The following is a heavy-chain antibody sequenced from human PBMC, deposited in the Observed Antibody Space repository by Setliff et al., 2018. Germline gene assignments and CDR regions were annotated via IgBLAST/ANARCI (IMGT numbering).Heavy chain of an antibody. CDR1: GFSLSGHY. D-gene: IGHD5-12*01. J-gene: IGHJ4*02. CDR2: FSGSNEYI. CDR3: AGSRAWIPIFDS. V-gene: IGHV3-21*01. Sequence: GGSLRLSCAASGFSLSGHYVDWVRQAPGKGLEWVSSFSGSNEYIKYADSVKGRFTISRDSAENAVYLQMNNLSAEDTAVYYCAGSRAWIPIFDSWGQGILVTVSS.